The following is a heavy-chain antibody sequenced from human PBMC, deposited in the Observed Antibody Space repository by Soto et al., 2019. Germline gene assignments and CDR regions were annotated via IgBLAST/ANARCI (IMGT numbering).Heavy chain of an antibody. Sequence: PSETLSLTCTVSGGSVSNSNYYWGWIRQSPGKGLEWIGSVYYRGRSYSKSSVKSRVTISVDTSKNQFSLNLNPVTASDTAVYFCVSQRTSVLTQAYFDHWGPGALVTVSS. D-gene: IGHD2-8*01. CDR2: VYYRGRS. J-gene: IGHJ4*02. CDR3: VSQRTSVLTQAYFDH. CDR1: GGSVSNSNYY. V-gene: IGHV4-39*01.